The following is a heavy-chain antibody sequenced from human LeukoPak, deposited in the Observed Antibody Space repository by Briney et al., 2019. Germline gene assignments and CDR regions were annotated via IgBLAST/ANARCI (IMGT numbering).Heavy chain of an antibody. CDR3: AREVAAAVVTHFDF. CDR2: IKQDGSEK. Sequence: PGGSLRLSCAASGFTFSNAWMSWVRQAPGKGLEWVANIKQDGSEKYYVDSVKGRFIISRDNAKKSLYLQMNSLRGEDTAIYYCAREVAAAVVTHFDFWGQGTLVTVSS. J-gene: IGHJ4*02. D-gene: IGHD5-18*01. CDR1: GFTFSNAW. V-gene: IGHV3-7*04.